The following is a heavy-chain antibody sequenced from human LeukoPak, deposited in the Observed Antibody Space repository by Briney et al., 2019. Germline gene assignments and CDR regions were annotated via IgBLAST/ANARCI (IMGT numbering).Heavy chain of an antibody. CDR1: GYSISSGYY. CDR2: IYHSGST. Sequence: SETLSLTCTVSGYSISSGYYWGWIRQPPGKGLEWIGSIYHSGSTYYNPSLKSRVTISVDTSKNQFSLRLNSVTAADTAVYYCARGVFPGIPRKNYFDPWGQGILVTVSS. V-gene: IGHV4-38-2*02. J-gene: IGHJ5*02. CDR3: ARGVFPGIPRKNYFDP. D-gene: IGHD1-14*01.